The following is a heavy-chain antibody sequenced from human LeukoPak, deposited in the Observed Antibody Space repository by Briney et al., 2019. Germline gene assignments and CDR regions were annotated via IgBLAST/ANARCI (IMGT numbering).Heavy chain of an antibody. CDR3: ARHSSSWYADYFDY. V-gene: IGHV1-18*01. D-gene: IGHD6-13*01. CDR2: ISAYNGNT. Sequence: VASVKVSCKASGYTFTSYGISWVRQAPGRGLEWMGWISAYNGNTNYAQKLQGRVTMTTDTSTSTAYMELRSLRSDDTAVYYCARHSSSWYADYFDYWGQGTLVTVSS. CDR1: GYTFTSYG. J-gene: IGHJ4*02.